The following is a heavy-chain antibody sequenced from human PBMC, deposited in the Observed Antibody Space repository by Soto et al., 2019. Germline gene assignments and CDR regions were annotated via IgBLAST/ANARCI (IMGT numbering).Heavy chain of an antibody. CDR2: IKSKTDGGTT. J-gene: IGHJ4*02. V-gene: IGHV3-15*07. Sequence: PGGSLGLSCAASGFTFSNAWMNWVRQAPGKGLEWVGRIKSKTDGGTTDYAAPVKGRFTISRDDSKNTLYLQMNSLKTEDTAVYYCTTDRDSSRWLYYFDYWGQGTLVTVSS. D-gene: IGHD6-13*01. CDR1: GFTFSNAW. CDR3: TTDRDSSRWLYYFDY.